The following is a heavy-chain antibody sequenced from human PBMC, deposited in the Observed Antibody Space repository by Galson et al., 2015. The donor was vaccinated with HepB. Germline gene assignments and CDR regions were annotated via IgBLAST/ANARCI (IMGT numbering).Heavy chain of an antibody. D-gene: IGHD6-19*01. J-gene: IGHJ3*02. CDR1: GFTFSSYA. CDR2: ISGSGGST. Sequence: SLRLSCAASGFTFSSYAMSWVRQAPGKGLEWVSAISGSGGSTYYADSVKGRFTISRDNSKNTLYLQMNSLRAEDTAVYYCASFLGGTPGAFDIWGQGTMVTVSS. CDR3: ASFLGGTPGAFDI. V-gene: IGHV3-23*01.